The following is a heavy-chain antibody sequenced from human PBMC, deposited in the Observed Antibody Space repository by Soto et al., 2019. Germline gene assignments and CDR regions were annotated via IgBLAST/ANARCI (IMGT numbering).Heavy chain of an antibody. CDR3: ARPKYGETYYDS. CDR1: GYIFTDHY. J-gene: IGHJ4*02. V-gene: IGHV1-2*02. CDR2: INPYSGGT. D-gene: IGHD2-21*01. Sequence: VQMVQSGAEVKRPGASVKVSCKASGYIFTDHYIHWLRQAPGQSLEWMGWINPYSGGTHFARKFQDRVTMARDTSVSTAYMELRSLKSDDTAVYYCARPKYGETYYDSWGQGTVVTVSS.